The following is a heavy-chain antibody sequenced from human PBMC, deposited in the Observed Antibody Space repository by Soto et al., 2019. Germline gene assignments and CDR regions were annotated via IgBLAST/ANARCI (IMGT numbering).Heavy chain of an antibody. J-gene: IGHJ4*02. D-gene: IGHD6-19*01. CDR1: GGSISSSSYY. V-gene: IGHV4-39*01. CDR2: IYYSGST. Sequence: QLQLQESGPGLVKPSETLSLTCTVSGGSISSSSYYWGWIRQPPGKGLEWIGSIYYSGSTYYNPSLKSRVTLSVDTSKNQFSLKLSSVTAADTAVYYCARAVAGLTGFDYWGQGTLVTVSS. CDR3: ARAVAGLTGFDY.